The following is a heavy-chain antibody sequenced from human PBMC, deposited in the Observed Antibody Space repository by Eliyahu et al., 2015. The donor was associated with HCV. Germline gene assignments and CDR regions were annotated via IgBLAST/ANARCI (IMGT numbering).Heavy chain of an antibody. CDR2: ISYDGSNK. D-gene: IGHD1-14*01. J-gene: IGHJ1*01. CDR1: VFTFSSYG. CDR3: AKVRRTAPEYFQH. Sequence: QVQLVESGGGVVQPGRSLRLSCAASVFTFSSYGMHWVRQAPGKGLEWVAVISYDGSNKYYADSVKGRFTISRDNSKNTLYLQMNSLRAEDTAVYYCAKVRRTAPEYFQHWGQGTLVTVSS. V-gene: IGHV3-30*18.